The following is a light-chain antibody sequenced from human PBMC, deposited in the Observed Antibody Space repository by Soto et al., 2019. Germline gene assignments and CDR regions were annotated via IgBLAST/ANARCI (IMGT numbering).Light chain of an antibody. CDR1: QDIIKS. CDR3: QQSFIKPWT. J-gene: IGKJ1*01. Sequence: DIQMTQSPSSLSASIGDKITITCRATQDIIKSLNWYQQKPGKAPELLINTASSLQSEVPSRFSGSGAGTDFTLTISSLQPEDFATYFCQQSFIKPWTFVQGTKVDI. V-gene: IGKV1-39*01. CDR2: TAS.